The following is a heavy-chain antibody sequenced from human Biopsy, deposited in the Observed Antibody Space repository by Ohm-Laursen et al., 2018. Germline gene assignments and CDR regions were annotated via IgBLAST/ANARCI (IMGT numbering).Heavy chain of an antibody. Sequence: SDTLSLTCPVYGGSFSGSYWTWIRQPPGKGLEWLGEMRHSGSTNHNPSLKSRVTISMDTSKNQFSLKLTSVTAADTAVYYCARWEVGYSANDLRFDYWGQGTLVTVSS. CDR2: MRHSGST. D-gene: IGHD5-12*01. CDR1: GGSFSGSY. V-gene: IGHV4-34*01. J-gene: IGHJ4*02. CDR3: ARWEVGYSANDLRFDY.